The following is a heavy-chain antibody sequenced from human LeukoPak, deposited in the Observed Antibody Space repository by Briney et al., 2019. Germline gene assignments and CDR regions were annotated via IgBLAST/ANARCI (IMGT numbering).Heavy chain of an antibody. CDR3: VRDFRSADY. V-gene: IGHV3-23*01. J-gene: IGHJ4*02. CDR2: ISGSGGST. Sequence: EGSLRLSCAASGFTFSSYAMSWVRQAPGKGLEWVSAISGSGGSTYYADSVKGRFTISRDNSKNTVYLQMNSLRVEDTAVYYCVRDFRSADYWGQGTLVTVSS. CDR1: GFTFSSYA.